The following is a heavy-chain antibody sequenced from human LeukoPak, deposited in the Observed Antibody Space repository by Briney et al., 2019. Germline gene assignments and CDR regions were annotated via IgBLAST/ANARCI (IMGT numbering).Heavy chain of an antibody. CDR1: GFTFSSYS. J-gene: IGHJ4*02. D-gene: IGHD6-19*01. V-gene: IGHV3-48*01. CDR3: ARDGGSAWFLDY. Sequence: QSGGSLRFSCAASGFTFSSYSMNWARQAPGKGLEWVSYISYSSSTIYYADSVKGRFTISRDNGKNSLYLQMNSLRAEDTAVYYCARDGGSAWFLDYWGQGTLVTVSS. CDR2: ISYSSSTI.